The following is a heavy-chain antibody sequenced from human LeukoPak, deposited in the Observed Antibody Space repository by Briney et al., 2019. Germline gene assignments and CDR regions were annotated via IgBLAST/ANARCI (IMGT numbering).Heavy chain of an antibody. CDR2: IYHSGST. CDR3: ARVLGAGTFDY. V-gene: IGHV4-38-2*02. CDR1: GYSISSGYY. Sequence: PSETLSLTCTVSGYSISSGYYWGWIRQPPGKGLEWIGSIYHSGSTYYNPSLKSRVTISVDTSKNQFSLKLSSVTAADTAVYYCARVLGAGTFDYWGQGTLVTVSS. J-gene: IGHJ4*02. D-gene: IGHD3-16*01.